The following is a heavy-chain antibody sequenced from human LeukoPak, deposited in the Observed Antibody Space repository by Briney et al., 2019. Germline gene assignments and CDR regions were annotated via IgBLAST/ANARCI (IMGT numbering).Heavy chain of an antibody. Sequence: PGGSLRLSCAASGFTFSSYAMSWVRQAPGQGLEWVSAISGSGGSTYYADSVKGRFTISRDNSKNTLYLQMNSLRAEDTAVYYCAKDWDAGSGWYEGIDDWGQGTLVTVSS. V-gene: IGHV3-23*01. CDR1: GFTFSSYA. J-gene: IGHJ4*02. CDR3: AKDWDAGSGWYEGIDD. CDR2: ISGSGGST. D-gene: IGHD6-19*01.